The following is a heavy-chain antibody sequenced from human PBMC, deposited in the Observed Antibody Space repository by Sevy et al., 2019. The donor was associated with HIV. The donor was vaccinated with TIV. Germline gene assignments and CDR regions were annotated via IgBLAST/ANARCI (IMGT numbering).Heavy chain of an antibody. CDR1: GFTLNNFA. D-gene: IGHD1-26*01. CDR3: AKGSATSRPYYFDY. Sequence: GGSLRLSCAASGFTLNNFAMTWVRQAPGNGLEWVSAITAGGGDTYHGYSVNGRFTISRDNSKNTLYLQMNSLRAEGTAVYYCAKGSATSRPYYFDYWGQGTLVTVSS. V-gene: IGHV3-23*01. J-gene: IGHJ4*02. CDR2: ITAGGGDT.